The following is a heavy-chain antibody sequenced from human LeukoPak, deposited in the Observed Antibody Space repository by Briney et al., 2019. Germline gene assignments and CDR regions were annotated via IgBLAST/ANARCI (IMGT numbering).Heavy chain of an antibody. CDR1: GYTFTGYY. CDR3: ARDQEGGYDLGNFDY. CDR2: INPNSGDT. Sequence: GASVKVSCKASGYTFTGYYMHWVRQAPGQGLEWMGWINPNSGDTNYAQKFQGRVTMTRDTSISTAYMELSRLRSDDTAVYYCARDQEGGYDLGNFDYWGQGTLVTVSS. V-gene: IGHV1-2*02. D-gene: IGHD5-12*01. J-gene: IGHJ4*02.